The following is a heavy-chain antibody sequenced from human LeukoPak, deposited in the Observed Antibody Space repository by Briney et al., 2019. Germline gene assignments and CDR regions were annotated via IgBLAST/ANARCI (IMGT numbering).Heavy chain of an antibody. CDR2: ISTSSSYI. CDR1: GFTFSSYS. CDR3: ARVYQGVSLFDGIDY. D-gene: IGHD3-10*01. Sequence: GGSLRLSCAASGFTFSSYSMNWVRQAPGKGLEWVSSISTSSSYINYADSVKGRFTISGDNAKKSLYLQMNSLRAEDTAVYYCARVYQGVSLFDGIDYWGQGTLVTVSS. J-gene: IGHJ4*02. V-gene: IGHV3-21*01.